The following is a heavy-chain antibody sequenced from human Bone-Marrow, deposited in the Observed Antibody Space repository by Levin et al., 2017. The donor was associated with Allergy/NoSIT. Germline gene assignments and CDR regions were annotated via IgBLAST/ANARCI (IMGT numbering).Heavy chain of an antibody. CDR3: ARDANIPAAGGDYLDY. V-gene: IGHV3-30-3*01. D-gene: IGHD6-25*01. CDR1: GFTFSTYA. J-gene: IGHJ4*02. Sequence: GESLKISCAASGFTFSTYAMHWVRQAPDKGLEWVAVIGRGGNAQFYADSVKGRLSISRDNSKNTLYLQVNSLRVEDTAVYYCARDANIPAAGGDYLDYWGQGTLVTVSS. CDR2: IGRGGNAQ.